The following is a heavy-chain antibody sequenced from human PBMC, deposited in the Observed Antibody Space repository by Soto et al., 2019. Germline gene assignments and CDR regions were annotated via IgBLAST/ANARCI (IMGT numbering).Heavy chain of an antibody. CDR3: SRGGQTTLHPSIGP. D-gene: IGHD4-17*01. J-gene: IGHJ5*02. CDR2: ISTHNGNTNT. CDR1: TETFNNYG. V-gene: IGHV1-18*04. Sequence: QVPLVQSGAEVRKPGASVRVSCKASTETFNNYGITWLRQAPGQGLEWMGRISTHNGNTNTYHKKRFQGRFTMTSDSASNTPNMELSILAPDVSAIYYCSRGGQTTLHPSIGPWSQSTLVTLSS.